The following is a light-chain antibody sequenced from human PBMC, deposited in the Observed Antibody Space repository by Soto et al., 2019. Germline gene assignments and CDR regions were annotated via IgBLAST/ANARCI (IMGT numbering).Light chain of an antibody. Sequence: DIVLTQSPGTLSLSPGERATLSCRASQSVSSIYLAWYQQKPGQAPRLLIYGASNRATGIPDRFSGGGSGTDFTLTISSLEPEDFAVYYCQQRSNWPPTWTFGQGTKVDI. CDR1: QSVSSIY. V-gene: IGKV3D-20*02. CDR3: QQRSNWPPTWT. CDR2: GAS. J-gene: IGKJ1*01.